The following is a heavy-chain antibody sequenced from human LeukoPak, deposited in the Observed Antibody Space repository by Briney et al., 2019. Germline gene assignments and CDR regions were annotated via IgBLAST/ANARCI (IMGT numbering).Heavy chain of an antibody. D-gene: IGHD3-10*01. J-gene: IGHJ5*02. CDR3: ARDEVRGVTSNWFDP. Sequence: SETLSLTCTVSGYSISSDYFWGWIRQSPGKGLEWIGSIYHSWSTYFNPSLKSRVTISVDTSKNQFSLKLSSVTAADTAVYYCARDEVRGVTSNWFDPWGQGTLVTVSS. CDR1: GYSISSDYF. V-gene: IGHV4-38-2*02. CDR2: IYHSWST.